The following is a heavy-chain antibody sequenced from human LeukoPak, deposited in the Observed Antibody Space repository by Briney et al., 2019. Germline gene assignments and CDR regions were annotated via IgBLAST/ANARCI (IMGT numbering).Heavy chain of an antibody. CDR2: IYYSGST. CDR1: GGSISSYY. D-gene: IGHD3-22*01. J-gene: IGHJ4*02. V-gene: IGHV4-59*01. CDR3: ARGKYYYDSSGYPVYYFDY. Sequence: SETLSLTCTVSGGSISSYYWSWIRQPPGKGLEWIGYIYYSGSTNYNPSLKSRGTISVDTSKNQFSLKLSSVTAADTAVYYCARGKYYYDSSGYPVYYFDYWGQGTLVTVSS.